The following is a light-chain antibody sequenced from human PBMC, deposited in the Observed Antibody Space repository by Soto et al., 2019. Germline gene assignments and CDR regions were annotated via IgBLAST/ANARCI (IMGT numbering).Light chain of an antibody. V-gene: IGKV1-39*01. CDR2: AAS. J-gene: IGKJ1*01. CDR3: QQSYSTSVT. CDR1: QSISSY. Sequence: DIQMTQSPSSLSASVGDRVTITCRASQSISSYLNWYQQKPGKAPKLLLYAASSLQSGVPSRFSGSGSGTDFTLTISSLQPEAFATYYCQQSYSTSVTFGQGTKVEIK.